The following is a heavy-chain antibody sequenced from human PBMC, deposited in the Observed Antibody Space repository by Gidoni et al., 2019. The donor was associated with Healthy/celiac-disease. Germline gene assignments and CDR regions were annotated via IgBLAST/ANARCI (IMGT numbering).Heavy chain of an antibody. V-gene: IGHV3-21*01. CDR3: AREGSGVAVAGRPLDFDY. D-gene: IGHD6-19*01. Sequence: EVQLVESGGGLVKPGGSLRLSCAASGFPFNSDSMNWVRQAPGRGLEWVSSISSSSSYIYYADSVKGRFTIFRDNAKNSLYLQMNSLRAEDTAVYYCAREGSGVAVAGRPLDFDYWNQGTLVTVSS. J-gene: IGHJ4*02. CDR1: GFPFNSDS. CDR2: ISSSSSYI.